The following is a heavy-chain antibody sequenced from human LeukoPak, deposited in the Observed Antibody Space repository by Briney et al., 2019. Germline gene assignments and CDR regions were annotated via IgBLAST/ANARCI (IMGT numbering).Heavy chain of an antibody. CDR2: IYYSGST. CDR1: GGSISSYY. D-gene: IGHD3-3*01. J-gene: IGHJ3*02. CDR3: ARASAFGVVIQVEAFDI. V-gene: IGHV4-59*06. Sequence: SETLPLTCTVSGGSISSYYWSWIRQHPGKGLEWIGYIYYSGSTYYNPSLKSRVTISVDTSKNQFSLKLSSVTAADTAVYYCARASAFGVVIQVEAFDIWGQGIMVTVSS.